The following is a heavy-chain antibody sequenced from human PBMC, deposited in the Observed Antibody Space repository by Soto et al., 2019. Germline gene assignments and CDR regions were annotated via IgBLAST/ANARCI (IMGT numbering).Heavy chain of an antibody. CDR1: GFTFSGYA. CDR2: ISDSGHST. V-gene: IGHV3-23*01. D-gene: IGHD3-22*01. Sequence: EVQLLEAGGGLVQPGGSLRLSCAASGFTFSGYAMGWVRQAPGKGLEWVSVISDSGHSTYYADSVKGRFTISRDNSMNTMHLQMNSLRAEDTAVYYCAKARPSGGYYYVEAFDVWGRGTMVTVSS. J-gene: IGHJ3*01. CDR3: AKARPSGGYYYVEAFDV.